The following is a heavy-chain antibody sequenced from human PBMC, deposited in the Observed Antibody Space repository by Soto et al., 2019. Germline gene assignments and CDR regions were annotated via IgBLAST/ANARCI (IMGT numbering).Heavy chain of an antibody. Sequence: GESLKISCKGSGYSFTSYWISWVRQMPGKGLEWMGRIDPSDSYTNYGPSFQGHVTISADKSISTAYLQWSSLKASDTAMYYCARRQWLSTYYYYGMDVWGQGTTVTVSS. D-gene: IGHD6-19*01. CDR1: GYSFTSYW. CDR2: IDPSDSYT. CDR3: ARRQWLSTYYYYGMDV. V-gene: IGHV5-10-1*01. J-gene: IGHJ6*02.